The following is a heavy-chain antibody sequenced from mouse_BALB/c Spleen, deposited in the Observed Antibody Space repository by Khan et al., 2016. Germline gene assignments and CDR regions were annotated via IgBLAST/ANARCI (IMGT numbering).Heavy chain of an antibody. V-gene: IGHV1-77*01. CDR1: GYTFTDYY. Sequence: VQLQESGAELARPGASVKLSCKASGYTFTDYYINWVKQRTGQGLEWIGEIYPGSGNTYYNEKFKGKATLTADKSSSTAYMQLSSLTSEDSAVYFCARAIYYGSYLDYWGQGTTLTVSS. CDR2: IYPGSGNT. D-gene: IGHD2-2*01. J-gene: IGHJ2*01. CDR3: ARAIYYGSYLDY.